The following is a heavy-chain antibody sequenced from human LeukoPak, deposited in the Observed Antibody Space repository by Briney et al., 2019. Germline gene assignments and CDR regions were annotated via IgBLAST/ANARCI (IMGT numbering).Heavy chain of an antibody. CDR3: ARLGFLGYCSSTSCSFDY. CDR1: GGSFTGYY. Sequence: SETLSLTCAVYGGSFTGYYWSWIRQPPGKGLEWIGETNHSGSTNYNPSLKSRVTISVDTSKNQFSLKLSSVTAADTAVYYCARLGFLGYCSSTSCSFDYWGQGTLVTVSS. J-gene: IGHJ4*02. D-gene: IGHD2-2*01. CDR2: TNHSGST. V-gene: IGHV4-34*01.